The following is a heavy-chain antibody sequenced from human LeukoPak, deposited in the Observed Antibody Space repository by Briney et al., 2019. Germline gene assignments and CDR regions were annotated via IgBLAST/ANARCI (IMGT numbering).Heavy chain of an antibody. Sequence: QPGGSLRLSCAASGFTFSSYWMSWVRQAPGKGLEWVSYISSSSSTIYYADSVKGRFTISRDNAKNSLYLQMNSLRAEDTAVYYCATYYYGSGSYYTSVDYWGQGTLVTVSS. CDR2: ISSSSSTI. CDR3: ATYYYGSGSYYTSVDY. V-gene: IGHV3-48*04. J-gene: IGHJ4*02. D-gene: IGHD3-10*01. CDR1: GFTFSSYW.